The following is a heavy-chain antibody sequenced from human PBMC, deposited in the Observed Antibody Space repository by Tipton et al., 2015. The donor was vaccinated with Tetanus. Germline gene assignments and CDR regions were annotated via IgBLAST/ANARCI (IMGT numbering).Heavy chain of an antibody. CDR2: ISNSGGT. D-gene: IGHD2-2*01. CDR3: ARGSVVITAAKCLDY. CDR1: GGSFGGYY. J-gene: IGHJ4*02. V-gene: IGHV4-34*01. Sequence: TLSLTCAAYGGSFGGYYWSWIRQPPGKGLEWIGEISNSGGTNYNPSLKSRVTMSIDTSKKQFSLNLTSVTAADTALYFGARGSVVITAAKCLDYWGQGTHVTVSS.